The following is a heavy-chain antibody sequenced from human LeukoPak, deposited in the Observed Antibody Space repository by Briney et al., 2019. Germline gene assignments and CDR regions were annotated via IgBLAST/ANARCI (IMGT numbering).Heavy chain of an antibody. CDR2: IYYSGST. Sequence: PSETLSLTCTVSGGSSSSYYWSWIRPPPPKGPAWIGYIYYSGSTNYNPSLKSRVTISVDTSKNQFSLKLSSVTAAGTAVYYCARLKPGAGEYSSSSHAFDIWGQGTMVTVSS. CDR1: GGSSSSYY. V-gene: IGHV4-59*01. J-gene: IGHJ3*02. CDR3: ARLKPGAGEYSSSSHAFDI. D-gene: IGHD6-6*01.